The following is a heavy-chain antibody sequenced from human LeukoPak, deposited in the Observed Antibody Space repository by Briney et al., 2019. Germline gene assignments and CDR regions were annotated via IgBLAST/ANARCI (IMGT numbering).Heavy chain of an antibody. CDR1: GFTLDDYA. J-gene: IGHJ4*02. V-gene: IGHV3-9*01. Sequence: GRSLRLSCAASGFTLDDYAMHWVRHAPGKGLEWVSGISWNSGSIGYADSVKGRFTVSRDNAKNSLYLQMNSLRAEDTSVYYCARDTDYYDIRGLDYWGQGTLVTVSS. CDR3: ARDTDYYDIRGLDY. D-gene: IGHD3-22*01. CDR2: ISWNSGSI.